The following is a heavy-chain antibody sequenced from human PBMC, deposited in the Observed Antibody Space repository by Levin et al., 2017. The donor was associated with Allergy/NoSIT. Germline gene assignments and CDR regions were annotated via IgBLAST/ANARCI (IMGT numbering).Heavy chain of an antibody. Sequence: GGSLRLSCAASGFTFNNAWMSWVRQAPGKGLEWVGRIKTKTDGGTADYAAPVKGRFTISRDDSKNTLYLQMISLKTEDTAVYYCTTEGRDCSAGSCYWWEDPWGQGTLVTVSS. J-gene: IGHJ5*02. CDR2: IKTKTDGGTA. CDR3: TTEGRDCSAGSCYWWEDP. CDR1: GFTFNNAW. D-gene: IGHD2-15*01. V-gene: IGHV3-15*01.